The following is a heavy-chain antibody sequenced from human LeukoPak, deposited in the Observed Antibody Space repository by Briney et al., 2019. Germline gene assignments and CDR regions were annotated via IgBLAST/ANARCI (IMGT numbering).Heavy chain of an antibody. CDR1: GFTFSSYA. V-gene: IGHV3-23*01. J-gene: IGHJ6*02. Sequence: GGSLRLSCAASGFTFSSYAMSWVRQGPGKGLEWVSAISGSGGSTYYADSVKGRFTISRDNSKNTLYLQMNSLRAEDTAVYYCASELRSYYYYGMDVWGQGTTVTVSS. CDR3: ASELRSYYYYGMDV. CDR2: ISGSGGST. D-gene: IGHD3-3*01.